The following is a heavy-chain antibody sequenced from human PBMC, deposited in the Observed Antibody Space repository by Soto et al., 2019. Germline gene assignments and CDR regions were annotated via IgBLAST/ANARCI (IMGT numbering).Heavy chain of an antibody. Sequence: GASVKVSFKASGYTFTSYYMHWVRQAPGQGLEWMGIINPSGGSTSYAQKFQGRVTMTRDTSTSTVYMELSSLRSEDTAVYYCARVDYCSGGSCHAFDIWGQGTMVTVSS. CDR1: GYTFTSYY. CDR3: ARVDYCSGGSCHAFDI. CDR2: INPSGGST. J-gene: IGHJ3*02. V-gene: IGHV1-46*01. D-gene: IGHD2-15*01.